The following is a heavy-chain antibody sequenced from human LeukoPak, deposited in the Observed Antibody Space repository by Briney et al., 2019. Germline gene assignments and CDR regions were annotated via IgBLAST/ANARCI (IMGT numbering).Heavy chain of an antibody. CDR2: MNLNGGSI. Sequence: GGSLRLSCVASGFTFDDYDMSWVRQVPGKGLEWVSGMNLNGGSIGYADSVKGRFTISRDNGKNSLYLEMDSLSAEDTALYYCARGLDWFDSWGQGTLVTVSS. CDR1: GFTFDDYD. V-gene: IGHV3-20*04. CDR3: ARGLDWFDS. J-gene: IGHJ5*01.